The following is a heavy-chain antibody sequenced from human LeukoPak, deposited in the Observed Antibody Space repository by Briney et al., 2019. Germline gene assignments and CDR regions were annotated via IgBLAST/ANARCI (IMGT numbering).Heavy chain of an antibody. V-gene: IGHV4-39*01. CDR2: VYYTGTT. J-gene: IGHJ4*02. CDR3: ARHVSVAVTNFFDY. Sequence: SETLSLTCTVSGGSFSIYYWGWIRQPPGKGLEWIGGVYYTGTTYSNPSLKSRVTISVDTSKNQFSLRLSSVTAADTAVYYCARHVSVAVTNFFDYWGQGTLVTVSS. CDR1: GGSFSIYY. D-gene: IGHD6-19*01.